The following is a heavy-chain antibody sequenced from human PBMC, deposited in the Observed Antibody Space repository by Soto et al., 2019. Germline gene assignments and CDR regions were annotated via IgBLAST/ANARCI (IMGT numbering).Heavy chain of an antibody. CDR1: GGSISSRDW. D-gene: IGHD1-20*01. Sequence: PSETLSLTFAVSGGSISSRDWWTWVRPAPGKGLEWSGKMYHSGGTDYSPSLKSRVTISKDKSQKHFSLKLSSVTAADTAVYYRARGLYNWNYNYYCMDVGCQGTTVNVSS. CDR3: ARGLYNWNYNYYCMDV. CDR2: MYHSGGT. V-gene: IGHV4-4*02. J-gene: IGHJ6*02.